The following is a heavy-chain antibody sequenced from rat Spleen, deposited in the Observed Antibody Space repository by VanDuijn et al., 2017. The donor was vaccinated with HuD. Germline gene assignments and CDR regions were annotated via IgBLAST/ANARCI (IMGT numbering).Heavy chain of an antibody. CDR1: GFTFSNHW. CDR2: ITNTGGST. D-gene: IGHD1-6*01. Sequence: EVQLVESGGGLVQPGRSLEISCVASGFTFSNHWMTWIRQAPGKGLEWIASITNTGGSTYYPDSVKGRFTISRDNAKSTLYLQMNSLRSEDTATYYCTRKYTTDYYWYFDFWGPGTMVTVSS. J-gene: IGHJ1*01. CDR3: TRKYTTDYYWYFDF. V-gene: IGHV5-31*01.